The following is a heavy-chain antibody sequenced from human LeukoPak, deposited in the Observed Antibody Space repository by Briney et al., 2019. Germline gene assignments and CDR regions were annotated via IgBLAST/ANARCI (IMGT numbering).Heavy chain of an antibody. V-gene: IGHV4-4*02. D-gene: IGHD3-22*01. Sequence: PSGTLSLTCAVSGGSISSSNWWSWVRQPPGKGLEWIGEIYHSGSTNYNPSLKSRVTISVDKSKNQFSLKLSSVTAADTAVYYCARVGSGYRDYYYGMDVWGQGTTVTVSS. CDR2: IYHSGST. J-gene: IGHJ6*02. CDR3: ARVGSGYRDYYYGMDV. CDR1: GGSISSSNW.